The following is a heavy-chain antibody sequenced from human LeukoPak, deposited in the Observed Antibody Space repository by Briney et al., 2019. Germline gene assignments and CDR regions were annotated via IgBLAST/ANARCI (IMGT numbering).Heavy chain of an antibody. Sequence: SETLSLTCTVSGGSISSYYWGWIRQPPGKGLEWIGYIYYSGSTNYNPSLKSRVTISVDTSKNQFSLKLSSVTAADTAVYYCARDFAYYDSSGYPDRADYWGQGTLVTVSS. CDR1: GGSISSYY. J-gene: IGHJ4*02. CDR2: IYYSGST. V-gene: IGHV4-59*01. D-gene: IGHD3-22*01. CDR3: ARDFAYYDSSGYPDRADY.